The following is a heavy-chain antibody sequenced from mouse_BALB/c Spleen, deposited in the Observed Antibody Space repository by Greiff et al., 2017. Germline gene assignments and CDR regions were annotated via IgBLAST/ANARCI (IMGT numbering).Heavy chain of an antibody. D-gene: IGHD2-14*01. V-gene: IGHV1S135*01. CDR1: GYSFTSYY. CDR3: ARQGTPYAMDY. Sequence: EVQLQQSAPELMKPGASVKISCKASGYSFTSYYMHWVKQSHGKSLERIGYIDPFNGGTSYNQKFKGKATLTVDKSSSTAYMHLSSLTSEDSAVYYCARQGTPYAMDYWGQGSSVTVAS. CDR2: IDPFNGGT. J-gene: IGHJ4*01.